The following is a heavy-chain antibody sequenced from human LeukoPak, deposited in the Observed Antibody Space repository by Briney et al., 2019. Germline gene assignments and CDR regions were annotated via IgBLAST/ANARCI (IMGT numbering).Heavy chain of an antibody. CDR3: ARHPFSSPFDF. J-gene: IGHJ4*02. D-gene: IGHD2/OR15-2a*01. Sequence: SETLSLTCTVSGGSISSYYWSWIRQPAGKGLEWIGRIYTSGSTNYNPSLKSRVTISMDTSKNQISLTVTSVTAADTAVYYCARHPFSSPFDFWGQGTLVAVSS. CDR1: GGSISSYY. V-gene: IGHV4-4*07. CDR2: IYTSGST.